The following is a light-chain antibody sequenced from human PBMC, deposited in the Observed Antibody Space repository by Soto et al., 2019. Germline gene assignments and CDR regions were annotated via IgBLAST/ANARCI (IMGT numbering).Light chain of an antibody. Sequence: EIVLTQSPDTLSLSPGERATLSCRASQSVSTNSLAWYQQKPGQAPRLLIYGAATRATGIPARFSGSGSGTEFTLTISSLQPDDFATYYCQQYNSYWTFGQGTKVDIK. V-gene: IGKV3-15*01. CDR3: QQYNSYWT. J-gene: IGKJ1*01. CDR1: QSVSTN. CDR2: GAA.